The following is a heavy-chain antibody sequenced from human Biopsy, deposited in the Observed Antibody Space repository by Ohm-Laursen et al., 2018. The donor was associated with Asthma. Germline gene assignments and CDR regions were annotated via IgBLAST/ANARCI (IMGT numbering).Heavy chain of an antibody. Sequence: SLRLSCTAPGFAVIRDHMFWVRQAPGKGLEWVLVIYSGGTSHTADSVRGRFTISRDYSKNTLYLQMHSLRAEDTAVYYCARGDSSNWSHYYFDYWGQGTLVTVSS. V-gene: IGHV3-53*01. CDR3: ARGDSSNWSHYYFDY. CDR1: GFAVIRDH. J-gene: IGHJ4*02. CDR2: IYSGGTS. D-gene: IGHD3-22*01.